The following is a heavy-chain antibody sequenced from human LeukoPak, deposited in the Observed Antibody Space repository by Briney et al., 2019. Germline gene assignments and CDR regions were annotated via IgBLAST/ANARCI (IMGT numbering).Heavy chain of an antibody. CDR2: IYPGDYDT. V-gene: IGHV5-51*01. Sequence: GESLKISCEASGFNFNNYWVGWVRQMPGKGLEWMGIIYPGDYDTRYSPSFQGHVTISVDKSISTAYLQWSSLKASDTAMYYCAGGGVGYFHYWGQGTLVTVSS. J-gene: IGHJ4*02. CDR3: AGGGVGYFHY. D-gene: IGHD1-26*01. CDR1: GFNFNNYW.